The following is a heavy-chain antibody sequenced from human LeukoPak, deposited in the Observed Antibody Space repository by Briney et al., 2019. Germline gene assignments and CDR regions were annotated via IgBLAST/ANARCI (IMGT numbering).Heavy chain of an antibody. V-gene: IGHV1-8*01. CDR1: GYTFTSYD. Sequence: ASVKVSCKASGYTFTSYDINWVRQATGQGLEWMGWMNPNNGNTGYAQKFQGRVTMTRDTSTSTLYMELSSLRSEDTAVYYCAREGVAGTGLDFWGQGTLVTVSS. D-gene: IGHD6-13*01. CDR3: AREGVAGTGLDF. J-gene: IGHJ4*02. CDR2: MNPNNGNT.